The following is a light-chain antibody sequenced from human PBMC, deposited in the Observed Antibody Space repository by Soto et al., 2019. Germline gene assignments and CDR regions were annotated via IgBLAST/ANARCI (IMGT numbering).Light chain of an antibody. CDR1: QSVSSSY. Sequence: EIVLTQSPGTLSLSPGERATLSCRASQSVSSSYLAWYQQKPGQAPRLLIYGASSRAPGIPDRFSGSGSGTDFSLTISRLEPEDFAVYYCQQYGSSPWTFGQGTLVEIK. V-gene: IGKV3-20*01. CDR2: GAS. J-gene: IGKJ1*01. CDR3: QQYGSSPWT.